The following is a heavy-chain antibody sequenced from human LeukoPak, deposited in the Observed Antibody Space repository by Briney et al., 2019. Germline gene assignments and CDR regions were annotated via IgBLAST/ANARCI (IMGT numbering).Heavy chain of an antibody. CDR2: IKEDGSEK. D-gene: IGHD3-10*01. V-gene: IGHV3-7*01. J-gene: IGHJ4*02. CDR3: ARDPNGGFDY. CDR1: GFSFNYYW. Sequence: GGSLRLSCVASGFSFNYYWMGWVRQAPGKGLEWVANIKEDGSEKYYVDSVKGRFTISRDNSKNTLYLQMNSLRAEDTAVYYCARDPNGGFDYWGQGTLVTVSS.